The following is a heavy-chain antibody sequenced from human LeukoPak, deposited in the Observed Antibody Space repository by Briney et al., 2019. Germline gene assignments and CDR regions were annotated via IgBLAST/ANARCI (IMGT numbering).Heavy chain of an antibody. CDR1: GVTFSSHA. J-gene: IGHJ5*02. CDR3: AKVWETYSSSWYWFDP. D-gene: IGHD6-13*01. V-gene: IGHV3-23*01. Sequence: GGSLRLSCAASGVTFSSHAMSWVRQAPGKGLEWVSGITGSGGSTYYAESVKGRFTISRDNSKNTLYLQMNSLRAEDTAVYYCAKVWETYSSSWYWFDPWGQGTLVTVSS. CDR2: ITGSGGST.